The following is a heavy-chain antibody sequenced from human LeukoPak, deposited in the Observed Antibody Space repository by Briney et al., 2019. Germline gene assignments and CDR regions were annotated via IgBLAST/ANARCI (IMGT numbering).Heavy chain of an antibody. CDR1: GFTFSSYS. CDR2: ISSSSSTI. Sequence: PGGSLRLSCAASGFTFSSYSMNWVRQAPGKGLEWVSYISSSSSTIYYADSVKDRFTISRDNAKNSLYLQMNSLRAEDTAVYYCARMDSNDAFDIWGQGTMVTVSS. J-gene: IGHJ3*02. CDR3: ARMDSNDAFDI. D-gene: IGHD3/OR15-3a*01. V-gene: IGHV3-48*01.